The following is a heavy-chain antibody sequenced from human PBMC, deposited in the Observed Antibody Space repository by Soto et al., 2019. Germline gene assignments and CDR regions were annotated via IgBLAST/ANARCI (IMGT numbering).Heavy chain of an antibody. V-gene: IGHV5-51*01. CDR2: IYPGDSDT. Sequence: GESLKISCKGSGYSFTIYWIGWVRQMPGKGLEWMGIIYPGDSDTRYSPSFQGQVTISADKSISTAYLQWSSLKASDTAMYYCARTIAAAGYYYYYGMDVWGQGTTVTVSS. D-gene: IGHD6-13*01. CDR1: GYSFTIYW. J-gene: IGHJ6*02. CDR3: ARTIAAAGYYYYYGMDV.